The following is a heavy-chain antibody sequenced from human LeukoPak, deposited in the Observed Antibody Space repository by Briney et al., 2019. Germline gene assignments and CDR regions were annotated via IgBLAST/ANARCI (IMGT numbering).Heavy chain of an antibody. CDR1: GFTFGDYA. V-gene: IGHV3-49*04. Sequence: GGSLRLSCTASGFTFGDYAMSWVRQAPGKGLEWVGFIRSKAYGGTTEYAASVKGRFTISRDDSKSIAYLQMNSLKTEDTAVYYCRAVYSSGWLRGAFDYWGQGTLVTVSS. D-gene: IGHD6-19*01. CDR3: RAVYSSGWLRGAFDY. CDR2: IRSKAYGGTT. J-gene: IGHJ4*02.